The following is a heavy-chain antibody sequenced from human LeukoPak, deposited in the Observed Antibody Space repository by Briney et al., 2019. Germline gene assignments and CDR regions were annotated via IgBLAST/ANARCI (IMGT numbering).Heavy chain of an antibody. V-gene: IGHV4-39*07. CDR1: GGSISSYY. CDR2: IYYSGST. D-gene: IGHD6-19*01. Sequence: SESLSLTCTVSGGSISSYYWGWIRQPPGKGLEWIGSIYYSGSTYYNPSLKSRVTISVDTSKNQFSLKLSSVTAADTAVYYCARDSGIAVAGTGIDYWGQGTLVTVSS. CDR3: ARDSGIAVAGTGIDY. J-gene: IGHJ4*02.